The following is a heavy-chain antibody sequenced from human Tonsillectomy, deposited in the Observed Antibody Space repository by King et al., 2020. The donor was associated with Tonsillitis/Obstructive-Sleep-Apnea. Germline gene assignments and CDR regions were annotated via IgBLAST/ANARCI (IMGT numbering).Heavy chain of an antibody. Sequence: VQLVESGGGLVKPGGSLRLSCAASGFTFSDYYMSWIRQAPGKGLEWVSYISSSSSYTNYADSVKGRFIISRDNAQNSLYLQMNSLRAEDTAVYYCAGRADWNDFDYWGQETLVTVSS. CDR1: GFTFSDYY. CDR2: ISSSSSYT. D-gene: IGHD1-1*01. J-gene: IGHJ4*02. CDR3: AGRADWNDFDY. V-gene: IGHV3-11*06.